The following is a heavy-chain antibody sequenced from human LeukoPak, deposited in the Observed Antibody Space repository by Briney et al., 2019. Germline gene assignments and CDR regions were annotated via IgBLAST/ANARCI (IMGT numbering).Heavy chain of an antibody. CDR2: ISYDGSNK. Sequence: GGSLRLSCAASGFTLSSYAMHWVRQAPGKGLEWVAVISYDGSNKYYADSVKGRFTISRDNSKNTLYLQMNSLRAEDTAVYYCGRDMFQLVFSYYYSGMDVWGQGTTVTVSS. V-gene: IGHV3-30-3*01. CDR1: GFTLSSYA. D-gene: IGHD6-6*01. J-gene: IGHJ6*02. CDR3: GRDMFQLVFSYYYSGMDV.